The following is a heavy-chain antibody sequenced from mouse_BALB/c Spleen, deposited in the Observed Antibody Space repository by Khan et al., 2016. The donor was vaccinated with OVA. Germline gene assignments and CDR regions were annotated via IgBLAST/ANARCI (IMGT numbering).Heavy chain of an antibody. CDR2: TNPGSGGS. CDR1: GYAFTNYL. D-gene: IGHD2-3*01. Sequence: QVQLQQSGAELVRPGTSVKVSCKASGYAFTNYLIEWVKQRPGQGLEWIGLTNPGSGGSNYNENFKGKATLTTDKSSSNSYMQLRRLTSDDSAVYCCARSGDGYYHWYFDVWGAGTTVTVSS. V-gene: IGHV1-54*03. J-gene: IGHJ1*01. CDR3: ARSGDGYYHWYFDV.